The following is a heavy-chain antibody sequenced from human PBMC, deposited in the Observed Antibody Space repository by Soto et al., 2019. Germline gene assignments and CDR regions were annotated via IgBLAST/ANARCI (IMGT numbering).Heavy chain of an antibody. CDR2: IRSGGDRT. Sequence: EVQLLESGGGLVQPGGSLRLSCAASGFTFSAYAMSWVRQAPGKGLEWVSAIRSGGDRTFYADSVQGRFTTSRDDSKNTLYLQMDRLRAEDTAVYHCAKNRGSGNPFYYDMDVWCQGTTVTVSS. CDR3: AKNRGSGNPFYYDMDV. J-gene: IGHJ6*02. CDR1: GFTFSAYA. D-gene: IGHD3-10*01. V-gene: IGHV3-23*01.